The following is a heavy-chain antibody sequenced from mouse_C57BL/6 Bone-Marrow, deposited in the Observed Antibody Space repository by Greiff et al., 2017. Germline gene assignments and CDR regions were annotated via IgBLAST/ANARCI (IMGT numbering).Heavy chain of an antibody. Sequence: EVKLMASGGGLVQSGRSLRLSCATSGFTFRDFYMEWVRQAPGKGLEWIAASRNKANDYTTEYSASVKGRFIVSRDTSQSILYLQMNALRAEDTAIYYCARDLGRGYFDYWGQGTTLTVSS. CDR3: ARDLGRGYFDY. V-gene: IGHV7-1*01. J-gene: IGHJ2*01. D-gene: IGHD4-1*01. CDR1: GFTFRDFY. CDR2: SRNKANDYTT.